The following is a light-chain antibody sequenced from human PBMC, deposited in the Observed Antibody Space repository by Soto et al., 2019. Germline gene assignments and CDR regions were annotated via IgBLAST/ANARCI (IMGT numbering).Light chain of an antibody. J-gene: IGKJ1*01. CDR1: QNIGTY. Sequence: IVLTQSPGTLSLSPGERATLSCRASQNIGTYLAWYQHKTGQAPSVLIFGASTRANGVPDRFSGSGSGTDFTLTISRLDPADFAVYYCQQYGTSPRWTFGQGTKVDIK. CDR3: QQYGTSPRWT. V-gene: IGKV3-20*01. CDR2: GAS.